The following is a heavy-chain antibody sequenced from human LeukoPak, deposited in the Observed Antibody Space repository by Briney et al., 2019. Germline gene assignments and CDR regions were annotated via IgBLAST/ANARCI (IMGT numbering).Heavy chain of an antibody. V-gene: IGHV1-18*01. J-gene: IGHJ4*02. CDR3: AIPSQYCSGGSCYREGFDY. CDR2: ISAYNGNT. Sequence: ASVKVSCKASGYTFTSYGISWVRQAPGQGLEWMGWISAYNGNTNYAQKFQGRVTITADKSTSTAYMELSSLRSEDTAVYYCAIPSQYCSGGSCYREGFDYWGQGTLVTVSS. CDR1: GYTFTSYG. D-gene: IGHD2-15*01.